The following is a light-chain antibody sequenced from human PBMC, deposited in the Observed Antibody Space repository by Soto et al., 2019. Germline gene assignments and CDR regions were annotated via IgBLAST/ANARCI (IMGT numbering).Light chain of an antibody. J-gene: IGLJ2*01. Sequence: QSVLTQSPSASASLGASVKLTCTLSSGHCSYAIAWHQQQPEKGPRYLMKLNSDGSHSKGDGIPDRFSGSSSGAERYLTIYSLQSEDEDDYYCQTWGTGTLVFGGGTQLTVL. V-gene: IGLV4-69*01. CDR1: SGHCSYA. CDR2: LNSDGSH. CDR3: QTWGTGTLV.